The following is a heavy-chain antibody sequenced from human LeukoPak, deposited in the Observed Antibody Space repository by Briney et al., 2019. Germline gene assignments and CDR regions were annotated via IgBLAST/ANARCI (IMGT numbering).Heavy chain of an antibody. Sequence: ASVKVSCKASGGTFSSYAISWVRQAPGQGLECMGGIIPIFGTANYAQKFQGRVTITADESTSTAYMELSSLRSEDTAVYYCARDSQLSVVGATDAFDIWGQGTMVTVSS. D-gene: IGHD1-26*01. CDR1: GGTFSSYA. J-gene: IGHJ3*02. CDR3: ARDSQLSVVGATDAFDI. CDR2: IIPIFGTA. V-gene: IGHV1-69*13.